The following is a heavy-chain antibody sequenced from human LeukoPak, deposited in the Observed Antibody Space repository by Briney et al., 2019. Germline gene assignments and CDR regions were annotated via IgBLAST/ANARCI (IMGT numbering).Heavy chain of an antibody. Sequence: SETLSLTRAVSVGSICIGGYYCSWIRQHPGKGLGWIGYIYYRGSTYYNPSLKSRVTISVDTSKNQFSLKLSSVTAAATAVYHCAGGYTKFDYWGQGTLVTVSS. CDR3: AGGYTKFDY. CDR2: IYYRGST. J-gene: IGHJ4*02. CDR1: VGSICIGGYY. V-gene: IGHV4-31*11. D-gene: IGHD2-2*02.